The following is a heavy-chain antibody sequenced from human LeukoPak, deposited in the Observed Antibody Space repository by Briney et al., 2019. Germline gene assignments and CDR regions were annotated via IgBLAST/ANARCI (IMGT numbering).Heavy chain of an antibody. Sequence: GGSLRLPCAASGFTFSDYFMTWIRQAPGKGLKWVSSISSSGSTIYYADSVKGRFTISRDNSKNTLYLQMNSLRAEDTAVYYCARDYGGYDAFDIWGQGTMVTVSS. CDR2: ISSSGSTI. D-gene: IGHD4-17*01. J-gene: IGHJ3*02. CDR3: ARDYGGYDAFDI. V-gene: IGHV3-11*04. CDR1: GFTFSDYF.